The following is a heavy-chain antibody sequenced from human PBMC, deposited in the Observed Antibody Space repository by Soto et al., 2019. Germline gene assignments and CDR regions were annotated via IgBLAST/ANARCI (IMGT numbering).Heavy chain of an antibody. CDR2: IIPMFTTT. V-gene: IGHV1-69*12. Sequence: QVQLVQSGAEVKKPGSSVKVSGKASGGTFSNFAISWVREAPGQGLEWMGGIIPMFTTTNYGQKFQGRVTITADESTGAAYMELSSLRSEASAAYYCAGCGIRYNSIGYYLGIYGTDVWGQGTTVAVSS. CDR3: AGCGIRYNSIGYYLGIYGTDV. CDR1: GGTFSNFA. D-gene: IGHD3-22*01. J-gene: IGHJ6*02.